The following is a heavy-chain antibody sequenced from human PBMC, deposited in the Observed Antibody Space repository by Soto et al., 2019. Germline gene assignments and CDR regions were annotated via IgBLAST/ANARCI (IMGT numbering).Heavy chain of an antibody. CDR1: GFTFSSYA. CDR3: AKDLPYLEQQLVLDAFDI. J-gene: IGHJ3*02. CDR2: ISGSGGST. Sequence: GGSLRLSCAASGFTFSSYAMSWVRQAPGKGLEWVSAISGSGGSTYYADSVKGRFTISRDNSKNTLYLQMNSLRAEDTAVYYCAKDLPYLEQQLVLDAFDIWGQGTMATVSS. D-gene: IGHD6-13*01. V-gene: IGHV3-23*01.